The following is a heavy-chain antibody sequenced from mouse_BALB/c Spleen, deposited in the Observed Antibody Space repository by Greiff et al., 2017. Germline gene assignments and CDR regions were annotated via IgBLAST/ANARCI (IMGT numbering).Heavy chain of an antibody. CDR1: GFSLSTYGIG. J-gene: IGHJ2*01. CDR2: IWWNDNK. CDR3: ARIGNYFDY. Sequence: QVTLKVCGPGILQPSQTLSLTCSFSGFSLSTYGIGVGWIRQPSGKGLEWLAHIWWNDNKYYNTALKSRLTISKDTSNNQVFLKIASVDTADTATYYCARIGNYFDYWGQGTTLTVSS. V-gene: IGHV8-11*01.